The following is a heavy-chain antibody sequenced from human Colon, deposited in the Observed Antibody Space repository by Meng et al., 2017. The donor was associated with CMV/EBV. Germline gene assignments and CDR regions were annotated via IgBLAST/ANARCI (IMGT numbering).Heavy chain of an antibody. V-gene: IGHV3-74*03. D-gene: IGHD6-13*01. CDR2: INTDGSYV. J-gene: IGHJ2*01. Sequence: GESLKISCAASGFTFSSHWMHWVRQAPGKGLVSVSRINTDGSYVTYADSVKGRFTISRDNAKNTLYLQMNSLRAEDTAFYYCASFKQQREGGTYWYFDLWGPGTLVTVSS. CDR1: GFTFSSHW. CDR3: ASFKQQREGGTYWYFDL.